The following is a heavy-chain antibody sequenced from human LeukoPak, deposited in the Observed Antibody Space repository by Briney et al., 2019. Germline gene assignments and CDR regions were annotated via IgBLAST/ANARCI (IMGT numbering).Heavy chain of an antibody. CDR1: GFTFDDYG. D-gene: IGHD1-7*01. CDR2: INWNGGST. CDR3: ARKLELSTYDY. V-gene: IGHV3-20*04. J-gene: IGHJ4*02. Sequence: GGSLRLSSAASGFTFDDYGMSWVRQAPGKGLGWVSGINWNGGSTGYADSVKGRFTISRDNAKNSLYLQMNSLRAEDTALYYCARKLELSTYDYWGQGTLVTVSS.